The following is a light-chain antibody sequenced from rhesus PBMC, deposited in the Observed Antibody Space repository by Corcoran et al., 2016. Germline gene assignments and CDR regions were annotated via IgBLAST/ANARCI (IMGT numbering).Light chain of an antibody. Sequence: DNQMTQSPSSLSASVGDRITITCRASQGISSYLNWYQQQPGKAPKLLISNANRFESGVPTRFRGSGSVTEFTLTISSLQPEDFVTYYCQQYNTLPLTFGQETKVEIK. V-gene: IGKV1-32*05. CDR3: QQYNTLPLT. CDR2: NAN. J-gene: IGKJ1*01. CDR1: QGISSY.